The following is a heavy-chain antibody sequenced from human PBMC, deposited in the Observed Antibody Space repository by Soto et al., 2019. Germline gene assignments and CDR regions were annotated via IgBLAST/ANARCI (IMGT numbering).Heavy chain of an antibody. CDR1: GFTFSSYG. CDR2: ISYDGSNK. D-gene: IGHD3-10*01. J-gene: IGHJ4*02. V-gene: IGHV3-30*18. CDR3: AKVWFGESLFDY. Sequence: VGSLRLSCAASGFTFSSYGMHWVRQAPGKGLEWVAVISYDGSNKYYADSVKGRFTISRDNSKNTLYLQMNSLRAEDTAVYYCAKVWFGESLFDYWGQGTLVTVSS.